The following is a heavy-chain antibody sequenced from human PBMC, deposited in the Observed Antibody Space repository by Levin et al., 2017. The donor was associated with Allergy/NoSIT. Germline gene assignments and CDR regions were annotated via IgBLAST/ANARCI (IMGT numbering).Heavy chain of an antibody. V-gene: IGHV3-33*01. J-gene: IGHJ3*02. D-gene: IGHD5-12*01. Sequence: GESLKISCAASRFTFSTYDMHWVRQAPGKGLEWVAVISFDGSNKFYADSLKGRFTISRDNSKNTLYLQMNSLRAEDTSVYFCARGGYSGYDFKGDDAFDIWGQGTMVTVSS. CDR2: ISFDGSNK. CDR3: ARGGYSGYDFKGDDAFDI. CDR1: RFTFSTYD.